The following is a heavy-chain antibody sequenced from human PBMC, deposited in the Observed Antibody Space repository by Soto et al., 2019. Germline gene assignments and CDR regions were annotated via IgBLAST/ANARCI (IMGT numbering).Heavy chain of an antibody. CDR3: ARVRDYGGNYYYYYGMDV. J-gene: IGHJ6*02. Sequence: ASVKVSCKASGYTFTGYYMHWVRQAPGQGLEWMGWINPNSGGTNYAQKFQGRVTMTRDTSISTAYMELSRLRSDDTAVYYCARVRDYGGNYYYYYGMDVWGQGTTVTVSS. V-gene: IGHV1-2*02. CDR2: INPNSGGT. D-gene: IGHD4-17*01. CDR1: GYTFTGYY.